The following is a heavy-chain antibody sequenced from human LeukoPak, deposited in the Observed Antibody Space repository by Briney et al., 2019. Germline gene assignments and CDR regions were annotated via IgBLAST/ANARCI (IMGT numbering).Heavy chain of an antibody. D-gene: IGHD6-6*01. V-gene: IGHV1-2*02. Sequence: GASVKVSCKASGYTFTGYYMHWVRQAPGQGLEWMGWINPNSGGTNYAQKFQGRVTMTRDTSISTAYMELSRLRSDDTAVYYCARTRAARPTSFDYWGQGTLVTVSS. CDR3: ARTRAARPTSFDY. CDR1: GYTFTGYY. CDR2: INPNSGGT. J-gene: IGHJ4*02.